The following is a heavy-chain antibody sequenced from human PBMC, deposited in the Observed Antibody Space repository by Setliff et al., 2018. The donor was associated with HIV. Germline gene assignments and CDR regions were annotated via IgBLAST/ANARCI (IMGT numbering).Heavy chain of an antibody. CDR3: ARESPSSSWFYFDF. J-gene: IGHJ4*02. CDR1: GYSISSGYY. CDR2: LSYSGQT. Sequence: SETLSLTCAVSGYSISSGYYWGWIRQPPGKGLEWIGSLSYSGQTFYNPSLKSRVTISIDTSKNQFSLKLGSVTAADTAVYYCARESPSSSWFYFDFWGQGTLVTVSS. V-gene: IGHV4-38-2*02. D-gene: IGHD6-13*01.